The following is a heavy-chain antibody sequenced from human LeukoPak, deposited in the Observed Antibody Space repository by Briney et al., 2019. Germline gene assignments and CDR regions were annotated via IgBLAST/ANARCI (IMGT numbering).Heavy chain of an antibody. V-gene: IGHV4-34*01. CDR2: INHSGST. J-gene: IGHJ4*02. Sequence: PSETLSLTCAVYGGSFSGCYWSWIRQPPGKGLEWIGEINHSGSTNYNPSLKSRVTISVDTSKNQFSLKLSSVTAADTAVYYCARLPAYYGSGSYYNVLDYFDYWGQGTLVTVSS. CDR1: GGSFSGCY. D-gene: IGHD3-10*01. CDR3: ARLPAYYGSGSYYNVLDYFDY.